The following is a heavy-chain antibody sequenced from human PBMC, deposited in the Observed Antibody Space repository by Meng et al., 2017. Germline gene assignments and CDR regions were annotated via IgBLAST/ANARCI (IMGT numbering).Heavy chain of an antibody. V-gene: IGHV1-69*01. CDR1: RRYW. CDR3: ARDIAGCFGY. Sequence: RRYWMSGGRQGKGKGREWEEGRITIYGTANYAQKFQGRVTITADESTSTAYMELSSLRSEDTAVYYCARDIAGCFGYWGQGTLVTVSS. J-gene: IGHJ4*02. D-gene: IGHD6-13*01. CDR2: RITIYGTA.